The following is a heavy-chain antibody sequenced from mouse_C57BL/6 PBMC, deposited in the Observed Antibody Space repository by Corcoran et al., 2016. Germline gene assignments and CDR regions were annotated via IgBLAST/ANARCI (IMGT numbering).Heavy chain of an antibody. V-gene: IGHV1-19*01. CDR1: GYTFTDYY. CDR2: INPYNGGT. D-gene: IGHD2-5*01. J-gene: IGHJ4*01. CDR3: ASYSNYVRAMDY. Sequence: EVQLQQSGPVLVKPGASVKMSCKASGYTFTDYYMNWVKQSHGKSLEWIGVINPYNGGTSYNQKFKGKATLTVDKSSSTAYMELNSLTSEDSAVYYCASYSNYVRAMDYWGQGTSVTVSS.